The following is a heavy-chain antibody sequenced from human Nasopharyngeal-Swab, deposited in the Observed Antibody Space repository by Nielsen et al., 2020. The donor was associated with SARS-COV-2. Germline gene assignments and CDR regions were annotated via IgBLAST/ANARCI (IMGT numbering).Heavy chain of an antibody. V-gene: IGHV4-59*01. Sequence: WIRQPPGKGLEWIGYLYYSGITNYNPSLMSRVTISIDKFKNQFSLNLSSVNAADTAVYFCAREAYYYGSGTYDSWGQGTLVTVSS. D-gene: IGHD3-10*01. CDR3: AREAYYYGSGTYDS. J-gene: IGHJ4*02. CDR2: LYYSGIT.